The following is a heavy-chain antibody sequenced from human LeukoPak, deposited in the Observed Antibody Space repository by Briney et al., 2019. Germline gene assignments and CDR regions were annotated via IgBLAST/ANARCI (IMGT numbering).Heavy chain of an antibody. CDR1: GFTFSSYA. D-gene: IGHD3-16*01. Sequence: HPGGSLRLSCAASGFTFSSYALSWVRQAAGRGLEWVSVMSGSGTTTYYAASVTGGCTTSRATSKSTLYLQTNSLRAEATAGYYWAKSPVHTYYVLMDVWGQGTTVTVSS. CDR3: AKSPVHTYYVLMDV. V-gene: IGHV3-23*01. J-gene: IGHJ6*02. CDR2: MSGSGTTT.